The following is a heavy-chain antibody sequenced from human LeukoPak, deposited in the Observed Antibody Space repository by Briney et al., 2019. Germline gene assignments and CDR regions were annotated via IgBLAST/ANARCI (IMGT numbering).Heavy chain of an antibody. V-gene: IGHV3-23*01. CDR1: GFSFSSYA. CDR2: ISGSGDNT. CDR3: AKRSGYTTGWFFDF. Sequence: GGSLKLSCAASGFSFSSYAMSWVRQAPGKGLEWVSSISGSGDNTYYAESVKGRFTISRDNSKNTLFLQMNSLRAEDTAVFYCAKRSGYTTGWFFDFWGQGTLVAVSS. D-gene: IGHD6-19*01. J-gene: IGHJ4*02.